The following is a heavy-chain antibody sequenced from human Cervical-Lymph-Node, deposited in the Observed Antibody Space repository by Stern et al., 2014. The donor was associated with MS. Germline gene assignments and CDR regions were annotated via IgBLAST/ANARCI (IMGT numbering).Heavy chain of an antibody. Sequence: QVQLVESGPGLVKPSQTLSLTCTVSGGSFSSGDYFWSWIRQQPGKDLEWIGYISDSGKTFYNPSLKSRVSMSVDTSKNQFSLRLDSVTAADTAVYFCTRGRGVLVVSWFDLWGQGILATVSS. CDR3: TRGRGVLVVSWFDL. CDR1: GGSFSSGDYF. CDR2: ISDSGKT. D-gene: IGHD3-10*01. J-gene: IGHJ5*02. V-gene: IGHV4-31*03.